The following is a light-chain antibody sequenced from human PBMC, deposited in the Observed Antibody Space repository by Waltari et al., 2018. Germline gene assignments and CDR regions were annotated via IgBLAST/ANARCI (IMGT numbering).Light chain of an antibody. J-gene: IGKJ5*01. V-gene: IGKV4-1*01. CDR1: QSVLYSSNKRNY. CDR3: QQYYTTPH. Sequence: DIVMTQSPDSLAVSLGERASINCKSSQSVLYSSNKRNYLAWYQQKPGQPPKLLIYLASTRESGVPDRFSGSGSGTDFTLTISSLQAEDVAVYYCQQYYTTPHFGQGTRLEIK. CDR2: LAS.